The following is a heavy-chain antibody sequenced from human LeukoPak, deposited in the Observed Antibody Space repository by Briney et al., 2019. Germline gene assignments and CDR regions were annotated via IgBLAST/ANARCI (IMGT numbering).Heavy chain of an antibody. CDR3: ASPYSGSYYGFDY. CDR1: GFTFSSYW. V-gene: IGHV3-74*01. CDR2: INSDGYST. Sequence: PGGSLRLSCAASGFTFSSYWMHWVRQAPGKGLVWVSRINSDGYSTSYADSVKGRFTISRDNAKNTLYLQTNSLRAEDTAVYYCASPYSGSYYGFDYWGQGTLVTVSS. J-gene: IGHJ4*02. D-gene: IGHD1-26*01.